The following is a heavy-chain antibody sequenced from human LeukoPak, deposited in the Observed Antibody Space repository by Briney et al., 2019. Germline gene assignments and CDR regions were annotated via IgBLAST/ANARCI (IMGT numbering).Heavy chain of an antibody. Sequence: GASVKVSCKASGYTFTSYGISWVRQAPGQGLEWMGWISAYNGNTNYAQKLQGRVTMTTDTSTSTAYMELRSLRSDDTAVYYCARGMITMVRGVIVFDYWGQGTLVTVSS. D-gene: IGHD3-10*01. J-gene: IGHJ4*02. CDR2: ISAYNGNT. CDR1: GYTFTSYG. CDR3: ARGMITMVRGVIVFDY. V-gene: IGHV1-18*01.